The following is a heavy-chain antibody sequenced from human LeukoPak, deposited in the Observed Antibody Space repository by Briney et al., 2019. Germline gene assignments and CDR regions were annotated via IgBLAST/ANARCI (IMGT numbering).Heavy chain of an antibody. CDR3: AAIVVVPAFDY. J-gene: IGHJ4*02. D-gene: IGHD2-2*01. V-gene: IGHV3-66*02. CDR1: GFTVSSNY. CDR2: IYSGGST. Sequence: GGFLRLSCAASGFTVSSNYMSWVRQAPGKGLEWVSVIYSGGSTYYADSVKGRFTISRDNSKNTLYLQMNSLRAEDTAVYYCAAIVVVPAFDYWGQGTLVTVSS.